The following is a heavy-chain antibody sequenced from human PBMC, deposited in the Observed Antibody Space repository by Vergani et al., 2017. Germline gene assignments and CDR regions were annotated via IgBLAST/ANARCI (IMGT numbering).Heavy chain of an antibody. CDR3: ANRYSVAAFDI. Sequence: VQLQQWGAGLLKPSETLSLTCAVYGESLSSYYWNWIRQPPGKGLEWIGEINHSGTTNYNPSLKSRVTISVDTSKKQFSVNLNSVTAADTAVYYCANRYSVAAFDIWGQGTMVTVSS. CDR1: GESLSSYY. J-gene: IGHJ3*02. CDR2: INHSGTT. V-gene: IGHV4-34*01. D-gene: IGHD2-15*01.